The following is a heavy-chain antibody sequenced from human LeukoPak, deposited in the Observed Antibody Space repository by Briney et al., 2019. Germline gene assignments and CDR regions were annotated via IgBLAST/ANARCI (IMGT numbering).Heavy chain of an antibody. Sequence: HSGGSLRLSCAASGFTVSSNYMTWVRQAPGKGLEWVSTLYRGGDTYYADSVKGRFTISRDNSKNSLYLQMNSLRAEDTAVYYCAKPPRYYYDSSGYYYGPSDYWGQGALVTVSS. V-gene: IGHV3-53*01. CDR2: LYRGGDT. J-gene: IGHJ4*02. D-gene: IGHD3-22*01. CDR3: AKPPRYYYDSSGYYYGPSDY. CDR1: GFTVSSNY.